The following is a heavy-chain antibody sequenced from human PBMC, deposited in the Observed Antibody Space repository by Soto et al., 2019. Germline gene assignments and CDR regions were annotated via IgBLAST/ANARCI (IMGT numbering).Heavy chain of an antibody. Sequence: GGSLRLSCAASGFSFTSYALSWVRQAPGKGLEWVSTISGSDGKTYYADSVKGRFSISRDTSKTNLYLQMNSLRVEDTAVYYCARWSFLDYWGQGTRVTVPS. V-gene: IGHV3-23*01. CDR1: GFSFTSYA. J-gene: IGHJ4*02. CDR3: ARWSFLDY. D-gene: IGHD1-26*01. CDR2: ISGSDGKT.